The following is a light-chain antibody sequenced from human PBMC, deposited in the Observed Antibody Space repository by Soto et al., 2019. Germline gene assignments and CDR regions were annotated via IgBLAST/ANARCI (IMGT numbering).Light chain of an antibody. CDR1: SSNLGSGYD. CDR2: GNT. Sequence: QSVLTQPPSVSGAPGQRVTISSTGSSSNLGSGYDVQWYQQLPGAAPNLLIYGNTNRPSGVPDRFSGSKSGTSASLAISGLQAEDEAEYFCQSYDNMVSPYNDVFGTGTKVTVL. CDR3: QSYDNMVSPYNDV. J-gene: IGLJ1*01. V-gene: IGLV1-40*01.